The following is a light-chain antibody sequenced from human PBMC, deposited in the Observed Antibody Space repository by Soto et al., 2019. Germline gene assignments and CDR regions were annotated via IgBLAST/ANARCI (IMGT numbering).Light chain of an antibody. CDR1: QTISGW. J-gene: IGKJ1*01. CDR2: DAS. V-gene: IGKV1-5*01. Sequence: DIQMTQSPSTLSASVGDGATITCRASQTISGWLAWYQQRPGKAPKLLISDASSLRSGVPSRFSGSGSWTEFTLTISSLQPDDFGSYYCQQYKCYSWTFGHGTTVEV. CDR3: QQYKCYSWT.